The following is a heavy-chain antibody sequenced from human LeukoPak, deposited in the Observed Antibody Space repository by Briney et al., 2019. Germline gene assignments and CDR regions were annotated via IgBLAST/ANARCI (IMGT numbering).Heavy chain of an antibody. CDR3: ARDHTAPTIIWDC. CDR2: INQDGSEM. V-gene: IGHV3-7*01. Sequence: GGSLRLSCEASGFSFRSHWMSWVRQAPGKGLEWVANINQDGSEMHYVDSVKGRITVSRDNTKNSMYLQMNSLRAEDTAVYYCARDHTAPTIIWDCWGQGTLVTVSS. J-gene: IGHJ4*02. D-gene: IGHD3/OR15-3a*01. CDR1: GFSFRSHW.